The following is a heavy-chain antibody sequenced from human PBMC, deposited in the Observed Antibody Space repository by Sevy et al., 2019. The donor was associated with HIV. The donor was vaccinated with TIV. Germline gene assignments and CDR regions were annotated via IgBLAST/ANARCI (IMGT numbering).Heavy chain of an antibody. V-gene: IGHV3-23*01. Sequence: GGSLRLSCAVSGFSFDSYGMTWVRHAPGKGLEWVSAISGSGTRTYYADSVKGRFIISRDNSKNTLDLQMNSLRAEDTASYYCAKGGGGHYDPDEIAYYFYYYNMDVWGKGTTVTVSS. CDR3: AKGGGGHYDPDEIAYYFYYYNMDV. CDR2: ISGSGTRT. CDR1: GFSFDSYG. J-gene: IGHJ6*03. D-gene: IGHD3-22*01.